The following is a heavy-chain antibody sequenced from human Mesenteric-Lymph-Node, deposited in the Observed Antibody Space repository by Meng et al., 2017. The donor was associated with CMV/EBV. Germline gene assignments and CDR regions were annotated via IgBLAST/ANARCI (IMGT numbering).Heavy chain of an antibody. J-gene: IGHJ4*02. CDR1: ADCFSRHV. CDR2: VSRILGFV. Sequence: SADCFSRHVIGWVRRAPGQGLEWMGRVSRILGFVKDSQKFQDRISMTADKATGTAYMGLRSRGIGETAGYYCAKQYNWNAISFESWGQGALVTVSS. D-gene: IGHD1-20*01. CDR3: AKQYNWNAISFES. V-gene: IGHV1-69*04.